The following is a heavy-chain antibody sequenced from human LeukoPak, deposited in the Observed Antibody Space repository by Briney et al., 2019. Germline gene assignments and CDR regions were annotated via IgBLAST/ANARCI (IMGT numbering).Heavy chain of an antibody. Sequence: ASVKVSCKASGYTFTSYGISWVRQAPGQGPEWMGWISAYNGNTNYAQKLQGRVTMTTDTSTSTAYMELRSLRSDDTAVYYCARDRSGDFWSGYQYYFDYWGQGTLVTVSS. D-gene: IGHD3-3*01. CDR3: ARDRSGDFWSGYQYYFDY. CDR2: ISAYNGNT. V-gene: IGHV1-18*01. J-gene: IGHJ4*02. CDR1: GYTFTSYG.